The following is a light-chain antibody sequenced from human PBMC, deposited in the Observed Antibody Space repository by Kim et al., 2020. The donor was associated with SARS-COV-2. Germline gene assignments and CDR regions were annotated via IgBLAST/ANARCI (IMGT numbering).Light chain of an antibody. CDR1: SDTSATNY. CDR3: QSYDSSTWV. V-gene: IGLV6-57*03. Sequence: GKTVTIPCTPTSDTSATNYVQWYQQRPGRAPTTVIYEDYQRPSGVPDRFSASIDISSNSASLTISGLKTEDEADYYCQSYDSSTWVFGGGTQLTVL. CDR2: EDY. J-gene: IGLJ3*02.